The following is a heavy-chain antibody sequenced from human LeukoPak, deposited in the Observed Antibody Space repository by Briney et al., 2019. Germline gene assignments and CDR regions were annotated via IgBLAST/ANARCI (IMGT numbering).Heavy chain of an antibody. CDR2: INPNSGGT. J-gene: IGHJ4*02. CDR3: ARVWNEYSSSSGDY. D-gene: IGHD6-6*01. V-gene: IGHV1-2*02. CDR1: GYTFTGYY. Sequence: ASVKVSCKASGYTFTGYYMHWVRQAPGQGLEWMGWINPNSGGTNYAQKFQGRVTMTRDTSISTAYMELSRLRSDDTAVYYCARVWNEYSSSSGDYWGQGTLVTVSS.